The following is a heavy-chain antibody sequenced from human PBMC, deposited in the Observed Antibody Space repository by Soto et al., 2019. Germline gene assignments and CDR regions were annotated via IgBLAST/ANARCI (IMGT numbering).Heavy chain of an antibody. V-gene: IGHV3-74*01. D-gene: IGHD3-3*01. CDR1: GFTFSSYW. CDR2: INSDGSST. Sequence: PGGSLRLSCAASGFTFSSYWMHWVRQAPGKGLVWVSRINSDGSSTSYADSVKGRFTISRDNAKNTLYLQMNSLRAEDTAVYYCARAVTIFGVVIIGAQFPYGMDVWGQGTTVTVSS. CDR3: ARAVTIFGVVIIGAQFPYGMDV. J-gene: IGHJ6*02.